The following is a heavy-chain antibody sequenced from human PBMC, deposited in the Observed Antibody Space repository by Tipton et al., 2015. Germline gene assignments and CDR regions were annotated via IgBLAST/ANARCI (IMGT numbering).Heavy chain of an antibody. J-gene: IGHJ2*01. CDR3: ARALFYGGNTDWYFDL. V-gene: IGHV4-59*01. CDR2: IYYTGST. Sequence: TLSLTCSVSGDSINRYYWSWIRQPPGKGLECIGYIYYTGSTHYNPSLKSRVTISVDTSKSQFFLKLSSVTAADTAVYYCARALFYGGNTDWYFDLWGRGTLVTVSS. CDR1: GDSINRYY. D-gene: IGHD4-23*01.